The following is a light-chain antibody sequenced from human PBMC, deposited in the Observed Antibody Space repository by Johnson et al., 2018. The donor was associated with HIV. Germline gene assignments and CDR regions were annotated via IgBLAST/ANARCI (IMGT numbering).Light chain of an antibody. CDR1: SSKVETNY. Sequence: QSVLTQPPSVSAAPGQKVTISCSGNSSKVETNYVSWYQQLPGTAPKLLIYANNKRPSGIPDRFSGSKSGTSATLGIPALWPEDEADYYCLAWDTGLRTGFFGTGTKVTVL. CDR3: LAWDTGLRTGF. V-gene: IGLV1-41*01. CDR2: ANN. J-gene: IGLJ1*01.